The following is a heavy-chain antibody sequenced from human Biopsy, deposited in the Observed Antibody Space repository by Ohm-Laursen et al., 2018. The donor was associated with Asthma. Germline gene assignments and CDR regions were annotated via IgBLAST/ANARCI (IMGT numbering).Heavy chain of an antibody. J-gene: IGHJ4*02. D-gene: IGHD2-21*01. CDR3: VRWRSGYPDHYSDF. V-gene: IGHV3-30*03. CDR2: ISSDVRE. Sequence: SLRLSCAASGFTFRNFGMHCVRQAPGKGLEWVALISSDVREWYADSVKGRFTISRDNSKNTLDLQMNSLRGDDTAVYYCVRWRSGYPDHYSDFWGLGTLVTVSS. CDR1: GFTFRNFG.